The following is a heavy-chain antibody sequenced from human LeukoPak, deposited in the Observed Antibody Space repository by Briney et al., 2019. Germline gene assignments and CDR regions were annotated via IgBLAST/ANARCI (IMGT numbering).Heavy chain of an antibody. V-gene: IGHV3-7*03. CDR1: GFTFSSNW. J-gene: IGHJ6*04. CDR2: IKQDGSEK. CDR3: ARDPHYGMDV. Sequence: GGSLRLSCAASGFTFSSNWMSWVRQAPGKGLEWVANIKQDGSEKSVKGRFTIPRDNAKNSLYLQMNSLRAEDTAVYYCARDPHYGMDVWGKGTTVTVSS.